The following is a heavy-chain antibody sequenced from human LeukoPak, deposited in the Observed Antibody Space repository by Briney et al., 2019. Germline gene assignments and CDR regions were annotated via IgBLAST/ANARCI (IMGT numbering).Heavy chain of an antibody. J-gene: IGHJ3*02. D-gene: IGHD3-10*01. CDR1: GFTVSSNY. CDR2: IYSGGST. CDR3: ARCGRDGELLGGAFDI. V-gene: IGHV3-53*01. Sequence: GGSLRLSCAASGFTVSSNYMSWVRQAPGKGLEWVSVIYSGGSTYYADSVKGRFTISRDNSKNTLYLQMDSLRAEDTAVYYCARCGRDGELLGGAFDIWGQGTMVTVSS.